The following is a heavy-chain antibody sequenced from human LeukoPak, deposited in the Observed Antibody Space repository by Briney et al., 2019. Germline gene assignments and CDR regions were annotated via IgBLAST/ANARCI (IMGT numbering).Heavy chain of an antibody. V-gene: IGHV3-23*01. D-gene: IGHD2-2*01. CDR2: ISGSGGST. CDR1: GITFSDYY. Sequence: GGSLRLSCAASGITFSDYYMSWIRQAPGKGLEWVSAISGSGGSTYYADSVKGRFTISRDNSKNTLYLQMNSLRAEDTAVYYCAKDKAKYCSSTSCSQNWFDPWGQGTLVTVSS. CDR3: AKDKAKYCSSTSCSQNWFDP. J-gene: IGHJ5*02.